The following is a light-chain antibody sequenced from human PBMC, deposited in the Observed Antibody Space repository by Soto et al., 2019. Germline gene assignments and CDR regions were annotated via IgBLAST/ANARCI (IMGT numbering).Light chain of an antibody. CDR2: DVS. Sequence: QSALTQPVSVSGSPGQSITISCTGTSSDVGGYNYVSWYQQHPGKAPKLMIYDVSNRPSGVSNRFSGSKSGNTASLTISGLQAEDEADYYCSSYTSSSTLEGVFGTGTKLTV. J-gene: IGLJ1*01. V-gene: IGLV2-14*01. CDR1: SSDVGGYNY. CDR3: SSYTSSSTLEGV.